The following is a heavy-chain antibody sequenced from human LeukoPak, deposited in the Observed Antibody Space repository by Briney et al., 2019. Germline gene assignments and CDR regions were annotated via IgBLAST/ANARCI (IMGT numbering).Heavy chain of an antibody. CDR2: ISSSSSTI. CDR3: ERDSAYYYGSGSYYRFDAFDS. J-gene: IGHJ3*02. CDR1: GFPLSSYS. D-gene: IGHD3-10*01. V-gene: IGHV3-48*02. Sequence: PGGSLRLSCAASGFPLSSYSMNWVRQAPGKGLEWVSYISSSSSTIYYEDSVKGRFTISRDNAKNSLYLQMNSLRDEETAVYDCERDSAYYYGSGSYYRFDAFDSWGQGTMVTVSS.